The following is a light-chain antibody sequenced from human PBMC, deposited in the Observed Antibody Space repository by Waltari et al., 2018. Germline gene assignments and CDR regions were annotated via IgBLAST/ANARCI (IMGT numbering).Light chain of an antibody. CDR2: GAS. CDR3: QHYVSLPVT. Sequence: EIVLTQSPATLSSSQGESATLSCRASQSVSRSLAWYQQNPGQAPRLLIYGASNRATGIPDRFSGSGSGTDFSLIISRLEPEDFAVYYCQHYVSLPVTFGQGTKVEIK. J-gene: IGKJ1*01. V-gene: IGKV3-20*01. CDR1: QSVSRS.